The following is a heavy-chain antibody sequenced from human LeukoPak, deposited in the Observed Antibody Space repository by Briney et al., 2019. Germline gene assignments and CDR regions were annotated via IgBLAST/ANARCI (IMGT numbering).Heavy chain of an antibody. CDR1: AVSISNVGYS. Sequence: SETLSLTCAVSAVSISNVGYSWSWIRQPPGKGLEWIGYIYQSGSTYYNPSLKSRVTISVDRSKNQFSLKLNSVTAADTAVYYCARGGLAAAGSEIDSWGQGTLVTVSS. CDR2: IYQSGST. J-gene: IGHJ4*02. CDR3: ARGGLAAAGSEIDS. D-gene: IGHD6-13*01. V-gene: IGHV4-30-2*01.